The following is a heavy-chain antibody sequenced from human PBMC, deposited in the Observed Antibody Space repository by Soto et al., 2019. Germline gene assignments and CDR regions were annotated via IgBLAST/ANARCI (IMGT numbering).Heavy chain of an antibody. CDR3: ARGRGGSWYLYFDY. Sequence: ASVKVSCKASGYTFTSYDINWVRQATGQGLEWMGWMNPNSGNTGYAQKFQGRVTMTRNTSISTAYMELSSLRSEDTAVYYCARGRGGSWYLYFDYWGQGALVTVSS. D-gene: IGHD6-13*01. J-gene: IGHJ4*02. V-gene: IGHV1-8*01. CDR1: GYTFTSYD. CDR2: MNPNSGNT.